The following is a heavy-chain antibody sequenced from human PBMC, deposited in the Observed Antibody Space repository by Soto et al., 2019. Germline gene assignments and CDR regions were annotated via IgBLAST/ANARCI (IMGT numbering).Heavy chain of an antibody. CDR2: LYFNGGT. D-gene: IGHD6-13*01. CDR3: ARGISKYSSWYEPHTWFDA. J-gene: IGHJ5*02. V-gene: IGHV4-30-4*01. Sequence: QVQLQESGPGLVKPSQTLSLTCTVPGGPINSPDYYWTWIRQSPGKGLEWIGYLYFNGGTQYNPSLRTPVSKSLDTSKKHFSLKMRSVTAADTAVYYCARGISKYSSWYEPHTWFDAWGPGVLVTVSS. CDR1: GGPINSPDYY.